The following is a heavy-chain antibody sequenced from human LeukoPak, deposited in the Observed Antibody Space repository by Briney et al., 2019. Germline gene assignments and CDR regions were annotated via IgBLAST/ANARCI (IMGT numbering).Heavy chain of an antibody. D-gene: IGHD5-18*01. Sequence: PSETLSLTRTVSGVSISSYYWSWIRQPPGKGLEWIGYIYYSGSTNYNPSLKSRVTISIDTSKNQFSLKLSSVTAADTAVYYCATNSYGQPYNWFDPWGQGTLVTVSS. CDR1: GVSISSYY. V-gene: IGHV4-59*01. J-gene: IGHJ5*02. CDR3: ATNSYGQPYNWFDP. CDR2: IYYSGST.